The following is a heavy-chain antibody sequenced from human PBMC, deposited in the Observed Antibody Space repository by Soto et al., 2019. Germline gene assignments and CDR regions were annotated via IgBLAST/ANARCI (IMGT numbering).Heavy chain of an antibody. D-gene: IGHD5-12*01. CDR1: GDTFNDYY. CDR3: ARESGGATATLDYYYFYMDV. Sequence: QVQLVQSGAEVKRPGASVTVSCRSSGDTFNDYYIHWVRQAPGQGLEWMGWINPNGGVTKYAKKVQGWVSMTRDTSIRTVYMQLSRLRSDDTAVYYCARESGGATATLDYYYFYMDVWGTGTTVTVSS. CDR2: INPNGGVT. V-gene: IGHV1-2*04. J-gene: IGHJ6*03.